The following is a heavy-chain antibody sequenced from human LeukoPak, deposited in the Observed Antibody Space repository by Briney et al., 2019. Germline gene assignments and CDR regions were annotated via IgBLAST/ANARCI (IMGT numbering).Heavy chain of an antibody. V-gene: IGHV3-9*01. CDR1: GLTFDDYA. Sequence: GRSLRLSCAASGLTFDDYAMLWVRQAPGKGLEWVSGISWNSGSIVYADSVKGRFTISRDNAKNSLYLQMNSLRAEDTALYYCAKDISGNSPYGMDVWGQGTTVTVSS. J-gene: IGHJ6*02. CDR2: ISWNSGSI. CDR3: AKDISGNSPYGMDV. D-gene: IGHD4-23*01.